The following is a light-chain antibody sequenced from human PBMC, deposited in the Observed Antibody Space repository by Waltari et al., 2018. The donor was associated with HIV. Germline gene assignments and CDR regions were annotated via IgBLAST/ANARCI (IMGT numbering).Light chain of an antibody. V-gene: IGLV1-47*01. CDR2: RNN. Sequence: QSVLTQPPSASGTPGQRVPIPCSGSRSNIGSNYVYWYQQLPGTAPKLLIYRNNQRPSGVPDRFSGSKSGTSASLAISGLRSEDEADYYCAAWDDSLSGSYVFGTGTKVTVL. CDR1: RSNIGSNY. J-gene: IGLJ1*01. CDR3: AAWDDSLSGSYV.